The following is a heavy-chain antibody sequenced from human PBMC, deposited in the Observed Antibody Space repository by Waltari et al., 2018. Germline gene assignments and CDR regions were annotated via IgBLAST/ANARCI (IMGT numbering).Heavy chain of an antibody. D-gene: IGHD2-21*01. V-gene: IGHV3-15*01. Sequence: EVQLVESGVGLIKPGGSLRLSCTGSGFTFNSAWMSWVRQAQGVGLEWIGRIKSNSDGGTTDYAAPVKGRFTLSRDDSKSTVYLQMNGLKVDDTAVYFCTAGIPFDYWGQGALVTVSS. CDR2: IKSNSDGGTT. J-gene: IGHJ4*02. CDR1: GFTFNSAW. CDR3: TAGIPFDY.